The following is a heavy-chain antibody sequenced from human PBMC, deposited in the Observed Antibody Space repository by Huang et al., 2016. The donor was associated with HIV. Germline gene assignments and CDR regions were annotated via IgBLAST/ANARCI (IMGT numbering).Heavy chain of an antibody. J-gene: IGHJ3*02. CDR1: GFTFSNAW. Sequence: EVQLVESGGGLVKPGGSLRLSCAASGFTFSNAWMSWVRKAAVKGLEWVGRIKSTTDGGTTDYAAPVKGRFTISRDDSKNTLYLQMNSLKTEDTAVYYCTTESESSGWTMDHDAFDIWGQGTMVTVSS. D-gene: IGHD6-19*01. CDR2: IKSTTDGGTT. CDR3: TTESESSGWTMDHDAFDI. V-gene: IGHV3-15*01.